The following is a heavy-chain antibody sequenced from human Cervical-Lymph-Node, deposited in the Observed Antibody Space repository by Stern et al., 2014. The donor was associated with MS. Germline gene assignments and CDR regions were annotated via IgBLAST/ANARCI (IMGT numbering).Heavy chain of an antibody. Sequence: QEQLVQSGAEVKKPASSVKVSWKASGGTFNTSAISLVRMAPGQGIEWMGGIIPILGTTNYAQKFQGRVTFTADKSTSTAYMALSGLRYEDTAVYYCARDLGVGPSVSWGQGTVVTVSS. D-gene: IGHD5/OR15-5a*01. CDR2: IIPILGTT. CDR1: GGTFNTSA. CDR3: ARDLGVGPSVS. J-gene: IGHJ5*02. V-gene: IGHV1-69*06.